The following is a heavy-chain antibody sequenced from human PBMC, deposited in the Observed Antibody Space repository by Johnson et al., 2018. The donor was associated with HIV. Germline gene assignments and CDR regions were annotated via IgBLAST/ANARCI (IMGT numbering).Heavy chain of an antibody. Sequence: QMLLVESGGGVVQPGESLRLSCAASGFTFANYGMSWVRQAPGKGLEWVAVISYDGSNKYYADSVKGRFTISRDNSKNTLYLQMNSLRAEDTAVYYCSLKQLVTMDDAFDIWGQGTMVTVSS. D-gene: IGHD6-13*01. J-gene: IGHJ3*02. V-gene: IGHV3-30*19. CDR1: GFTFANYG. CDR3: SLKQLVTMDDAFDI. CDR2: ISYDGSNK.